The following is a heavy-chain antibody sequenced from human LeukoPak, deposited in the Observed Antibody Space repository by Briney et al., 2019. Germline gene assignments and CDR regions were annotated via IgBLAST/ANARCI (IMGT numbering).Heavy chain of an antibody. CDR3: ARDLDLNCYDSSGYLD. V-gene: IGHV3-21*01. CDR1: GFTFSSYS. Sequence: GSLRLSCAASGFTFSSYSMNWVRQAPGKGLEWVSSISSSSSYIYYADSVKGRFTISRDNAKNSLYLQMNSLRAEDTAVYYCARDLDLNCYDSSGYLDWGQGTLVTVSS. CDR2: ISSSSSYI. J-gene: IGHJ4*02. D-gene: IGHD3-22*01.